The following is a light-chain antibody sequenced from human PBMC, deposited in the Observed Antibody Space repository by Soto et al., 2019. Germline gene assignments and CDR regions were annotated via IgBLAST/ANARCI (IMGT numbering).Light chain of an antibody. CDR1: QSVSSSY. V-gene: IGKV3-20*01. J-gene: IGKJ1*01. CDR2: DAS. Sequence: EIVLTQSPGTLSLSPGERATLSCRASQSVSSSYLAWYQQKLGQAPRLLIYDASSRATGIPDRFRGSGSGTDFTLTISRLEPEDFAVYYCQQYGSSRTFGQGTKVEIK. CDR3: QQYGSSRT.